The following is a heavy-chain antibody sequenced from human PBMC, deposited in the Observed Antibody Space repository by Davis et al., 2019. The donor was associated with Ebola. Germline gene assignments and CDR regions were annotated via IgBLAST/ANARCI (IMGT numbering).Heavy chain of an antibody. V-gene: IGHV2-5*02. CDR2: LYWDDDK. Sequence: SGPTLVKPTQTLTLTCTLSGLSLTSGGLAVGWIRQSPGKAPEWLALLYWDDDKRYSPSLQTRLTVTRDTSRNRVVFTMTNMDPVDTATYYCARSSSSAYYYYYMDVWGKGTTVTVSS. CDR3: ARSSSSAYYYYYMDV. J-gene: IGHJ6*03. D-gene: IGHD6-6*01. CDR1: GLSLTSGGLA.